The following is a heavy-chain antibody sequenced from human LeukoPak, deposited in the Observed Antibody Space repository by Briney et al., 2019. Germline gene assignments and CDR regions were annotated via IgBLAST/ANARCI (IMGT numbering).Heavy chain of an antibody. CDR3: ATGDSSSWYYAFDI. CDR2: FDPEDGET. J-gene: IGHJ3*02. CDR1: GYTLTELS. Sequence: ASVKVSCKVSGYTLTELSMHWVRQAPGKGLEWMGGFDPEDGETIYAQKFQGRVTMTEDTSTDTAYMELSSLRSEDTAVYYCATGDSSSWYYAFDIWGQGTMDTVSS. V-gene: IGHV1-24*01. D-gene: IGHD6-13*01.